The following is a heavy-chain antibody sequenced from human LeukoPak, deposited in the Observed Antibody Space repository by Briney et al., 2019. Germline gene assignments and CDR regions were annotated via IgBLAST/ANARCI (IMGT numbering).Heavy chain of an antibody. CDR2: ISSSSTI. D-gene: IGHD1-14*01. Sequence: GGSLRLSCAASGFTFSSYSMNWVRQAPGKGLEWVSYISSSSTIYYADSVKGRFTISRDNAKNSLYLQMNSLRDEDTAVYYCARDFFALTKPWGQGTLVTVSS. V-gene: IGHV3-48*02. CDR1: GFTFSSYS. CDR3: ARDFFALTKP. J-gene: IGHJ5*02.